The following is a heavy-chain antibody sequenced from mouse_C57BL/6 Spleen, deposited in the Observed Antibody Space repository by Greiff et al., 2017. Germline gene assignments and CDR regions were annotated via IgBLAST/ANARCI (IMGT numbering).Heavy chain of an antibody. Sequence: VQLVESGPGLVAPSQSLSITCTVSGFSLTSYGVHWVRQPPGKGLAWLVVIWSDGSTTYNSALKSRLSISKDNSKSQVFLKMNSLQTDDTAMYYCARHGYYGSSYDWYFDVWGTGTTVTVSS. D-gene: IGHD1-1*01. CDR2: IWSDGST. V-gene: IGHV2-6-1*01. CDR3: ARHGYYGSSYDWYFDV. J-gene: IGHJ1*03. CDR1: GFSLTSYG.